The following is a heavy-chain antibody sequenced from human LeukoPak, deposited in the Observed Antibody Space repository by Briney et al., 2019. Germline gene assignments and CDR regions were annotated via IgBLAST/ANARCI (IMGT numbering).Heavy chain of an antibody. CDR3: ARGGYTLFDY. CDR2: IYYSGST. D-gene: IGHD5-12*01. V-gene: IGHV4-59*08. Sequence: SETLSLTCTVSGGSITSYYWSWIRQPPGKGLEWIGYIYYSGSTDYNPSLKSRVTISVDMSKNQFSLKLSSVTAADTAVYFCARGGYTLFDYWGQGTLVTVS. J-gene: IGHJ4*02. CDR1: GGSITSYY.